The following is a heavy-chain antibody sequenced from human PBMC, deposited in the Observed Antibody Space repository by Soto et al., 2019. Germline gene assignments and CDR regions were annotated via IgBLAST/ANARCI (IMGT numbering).Heavy chain of an antibody. V-gene: IGHV1-46*01. J-gene: IGHJ4*02. CDR2: VNPSRGTT. Sequence: ASVKVSCKASGYTFTSYHVHWVRQAPGQGLELMGIVNPSRGTTSYAQKFQGRVTMTMDTSASTVYMEVSSLRSEDTAMYYCARDASGYYYGSFDYWGQGTLVTVSS. D-gene: IGHD3-22*01. CDR1: GYTFTSYH. CDR3: ARDASGYYYGSFDY.